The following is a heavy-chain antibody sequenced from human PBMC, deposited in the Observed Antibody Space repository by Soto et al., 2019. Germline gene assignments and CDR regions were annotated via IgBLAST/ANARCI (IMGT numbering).Heavy chain of an antibody. CDR3: ANPHCSSASWQLGAGAFDS. Sequence: QVQLVESGGGVVQPGRSLRLSCAASGFTFSSYGMHWVRQAPGKGLEWVAVISYDGSTKYYADSVKGRFTISRDNSKNPPYLQMNSLRAGDPAVYYCANPHCSSASWQLGAGAFDSWGQGTMVTVSS. CDR2: ISYDGSTK. D-gene: IGHD2-2*01. J-gene: IGHJ3*02. CDR1: GFTFSSYG. V-gene: IGHV3-30*18.